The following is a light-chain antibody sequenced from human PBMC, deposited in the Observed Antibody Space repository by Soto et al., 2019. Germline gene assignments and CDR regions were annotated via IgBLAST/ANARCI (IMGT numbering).Light chain of an antibody. CDR1: QSVSSSY. CDR3: QQYGSSPPVI. CDR2: GAS. Sequence: EIVLTQSPGTLSLSPGERATLSCRASQSVSSSYLAWYQQKPGQAPRLLIYGASGRATGIQDRFSGSGSGTDFTLTISRLEPEDVAVYYCQQYGSSPPVIFGQGTRLEIK. J-gene: IGKJ5*01. V-gene: IGKV3-20*01.